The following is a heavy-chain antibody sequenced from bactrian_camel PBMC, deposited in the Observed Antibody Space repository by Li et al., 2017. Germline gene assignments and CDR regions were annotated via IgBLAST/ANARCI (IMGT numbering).Heavy chain of an antibody. Sequence: VQLVESGGGSARAGGSLRLTCTVSGYTASRYCLAWFRQAPGKEREGIGWIDVNGRTTYADFVKGRFTISKDNAKNALYLQMDSLKPEDTAMYYCAADWCAWSSRCSDPAKFDFWGQGTQVTVS. CDR1: GYTASRYC. D-gene: IGHD1*01. V-gene: IGHV3S6*01. CDR3: AADWCAWSSRCSDPAKFDF. J-gene: IGHJ4*01. CDR2: IDVNGRT.